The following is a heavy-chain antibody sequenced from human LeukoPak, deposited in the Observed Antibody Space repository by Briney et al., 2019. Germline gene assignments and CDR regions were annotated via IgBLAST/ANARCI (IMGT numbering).Heavy chain of an antibody. Sequence: PSETLSLTCAVYGGSFSGYYWSWIRQPPGKGLEWIGEINHSGSTNYNPSLKSRVTISVDTSKNQFSLKLSSMTAADTAVYYCARGGNLRWLHHRGFFYWDQGTLVTVSS. V-gene: IGHV4-34*01. CDR3: ARGGNLRWLHHRGFFY. J-gene: IGHJ4*02. CDR2: INHSGST. CDR1: GGSFSGYY. D-gene: IGHD5-24*01.